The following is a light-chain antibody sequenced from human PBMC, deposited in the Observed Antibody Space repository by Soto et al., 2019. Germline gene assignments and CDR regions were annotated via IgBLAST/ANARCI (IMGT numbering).Light chain of an antibody. V-gene: IGKV3-11*01. CDR1: QSVSRY. J-gene: IGKJ4*01. Sequence: EIGLTQSPATLSLSPGDRANLSCRASQSVSRYLAWYQQKPGQAPRLLIHDTSTRATGVPDTFSGSGSGTEFTLTISSLEPEDSAMYYCQQRFSWPPTFGGGTHVEIK. CDR2: DTS. CDR3: QQRFSWPPT.